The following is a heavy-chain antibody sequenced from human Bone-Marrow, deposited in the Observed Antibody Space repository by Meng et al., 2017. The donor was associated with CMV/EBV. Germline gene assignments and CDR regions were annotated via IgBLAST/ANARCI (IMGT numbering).Heavy chain of an antibody. V-gene: IGHV3-13*01. J-gene: IGHJ6*02. D-gene: IGHD3-3*01. CDR2: IGTLADT. CDR3: AKVWAYYDFWSGLDV. Sequence: GGSLRLSCAASGFIFSDYDMHWVRQPIGKGLEWVSAIGTLADTFYPNSVKGRFTISRDNSKNTLYLQMNSLRAEDTAVYYCAKVWAYYDFWSGLDVWGQGTTVTVSS. CDR1: GFIFSDYD.